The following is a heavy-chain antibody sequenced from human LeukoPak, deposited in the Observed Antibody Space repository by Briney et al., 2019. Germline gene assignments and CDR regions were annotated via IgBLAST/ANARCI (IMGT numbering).Heavy chain of an antibody. J-gene: IGHJ3*02. D-gene: IGHD4-23*01. CDR1: GGSISSYY. V-gene: IGHV4-59*01. Sequence: PSETLSLTCTVSGGSISSYYWSWIRQPPGKGLEWIGYIYYSGSTNYNPSLKSRVTISVDTSKNQFSLKLSSVTAADTAVYYCAKGLRWQNGDAFDIWGQGTMVTVSS. CDR3: AKGLRWQNGDAFDI. CDR2: IYYSGST.